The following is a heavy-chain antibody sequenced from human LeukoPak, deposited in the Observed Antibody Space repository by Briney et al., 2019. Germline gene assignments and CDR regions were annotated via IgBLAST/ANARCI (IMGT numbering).Heavy chain of an antibody. Sequence: SETLSLTCTVSGGSISSYYWSWIRQPPGKGLEWIGYIHYSGSTNYNPSLKSRVTISVDTSKNQFSLKLSSVTAADTAVYYCAREGYYGSGSYSGWYYYYYMDVWGKGTTVTISS. J-gene: IGHJ6*03. CDR2: IHYSGST. CDR1: GGSISSYY. CDR3: AREGYYGSGSYSGWYYYYYMDV. V-gene: IGHV4-59*01. D-gene: IGHD3-10*01.